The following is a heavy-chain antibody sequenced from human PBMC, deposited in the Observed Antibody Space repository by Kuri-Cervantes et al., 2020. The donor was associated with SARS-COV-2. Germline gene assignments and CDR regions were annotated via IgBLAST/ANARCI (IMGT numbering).Heavy chain of an antibody. CDR3: ARDLPYCGGDCYSADFTYFDY. V-gene: IGHV1-18*01. J-gene: IGHJ4*02. CDR2: ITAFNGNT. CDR1: GYTFTSYA. Sequence: ASVKVSCKTSGYTFTSYAISWVRQAPGQGLEWMGWITAFNGNTKYTQKFQGRVTFTIDPSIDTAYMELRSLRSDDTAVYYCARDLPYCGGDCYSADFTYFDYWGQGTLVTVSS. D-gene: IGHD2-21*01.